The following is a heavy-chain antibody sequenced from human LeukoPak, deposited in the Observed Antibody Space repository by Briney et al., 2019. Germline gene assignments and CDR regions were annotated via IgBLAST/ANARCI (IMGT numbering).Heavy chain of an antibody. Sequence: PSKTLSLTCTVSSGFSTHYYWNWIRQPPGKALEWIGCVSDTGRTTYNPSLKSRLTISVDTSKRQFSLTLTSLTAADTAVYYCTKGYYEPFDVWGQGILVTVSS. J-gene: IGHJ4*02. D-gene: IGHD3-16*01. CDR2: VSDTGRT. CDR3: TKGYYEPFDV. CDR1: SGFSTHYY. V-gene: IGHV4-59*01.